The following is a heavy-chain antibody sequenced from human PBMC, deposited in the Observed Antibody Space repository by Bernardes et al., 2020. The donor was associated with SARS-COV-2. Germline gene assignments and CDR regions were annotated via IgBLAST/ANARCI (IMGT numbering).Heavy chain of an antibody. CDR3: GKGGWYPDY. CDR2: IKQDGSEK. J-gene: IGHJ4*02. CDR1: GFTFSSSW. Sequence: GSLRPPCAVSGFTFSSSWMSWARQAPGKGPEWVAYIKQDGSEKHYVDSVRGRFTTSRDNAKNSLYLQMNSLRVDDTAIYYCGKGGWYPDYWGQGTLVTVSS. V-gene: IGHV3-7*01. D-gene: IGHD6-19*01.